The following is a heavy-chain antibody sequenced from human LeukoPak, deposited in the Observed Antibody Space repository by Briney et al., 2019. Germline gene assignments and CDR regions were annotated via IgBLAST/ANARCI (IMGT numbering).Heavy chain of an antibody. V-gene: IGHV4-39*07. Sequence: WIRQPPGKGLEWIGSIYYSGSTYYNPSLKSRVTISVDMSKNQFSLKLSSVTAADTAVYYCARPRDGSSGWFVWGQGTMVTVSS. CDR3: ARPRDGSSGWFV. D-gene: IGHD6-19*01. J-gene: IGHJ3*01. CDR2: IYYSGST.